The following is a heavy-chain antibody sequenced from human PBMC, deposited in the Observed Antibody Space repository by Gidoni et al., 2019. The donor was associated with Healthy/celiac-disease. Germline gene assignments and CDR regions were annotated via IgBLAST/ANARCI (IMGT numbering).Heavy chain of an antibody. D-gene: IGHD4-17*01. V-gene: IGHV3-33*01. Sequence: QVQLVESGGGVVQPGRSRSLSCAAAGFTFRTYGMHWVRQAPGKGLEWVAVIWYDGSNKYYADSVKGRFTISRDNSKNTLYLQMNSLRAEDTAVYYCARGGAYGDYGGGYYFDYWGQGTLVTVSS. CDR3: ARGGAYGDYGGGYYFDY. CDR1: GFTFRTYG. CDR2: IWYDGSNK. J-gene: IGHJ4*02.